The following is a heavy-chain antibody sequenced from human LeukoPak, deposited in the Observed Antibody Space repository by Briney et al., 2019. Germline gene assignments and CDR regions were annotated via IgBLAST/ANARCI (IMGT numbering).Heavy chain of an antibody. CDR3: VRDWGYDSSGYWQKYFDS. D-gene: IGHD3-22*01. J-gene: IGHJ4*02. Sequence: GGSLRLSCATSGFAFSTFWMHWVRQAPGKGLVWVSRINHDGSSTNYADSVKGRFTISRDNAKNTLHLQMNSLRAEDTAVYYCVRDWGYDSSGYWQKYFDSWGQGTLVTVSS. CDR1: GFAFSTFW. V-gene: IGHV3-74*01. CDR2: INHDGSST.